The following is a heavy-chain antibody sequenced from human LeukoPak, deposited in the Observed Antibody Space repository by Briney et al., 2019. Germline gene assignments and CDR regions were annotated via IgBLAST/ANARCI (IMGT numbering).Heavy chain of an antibody. J-gene: IGHJ4*02. Sequence: HPGGSLRFSCAASGFTFSSYAMSWVRQAPGKGLEWVSAISGSGGSTYYEDSVKGRFTISRDNAKNTLYLQMNSLRAEDTAGYYCARGDFSPLGYSGYGHDYWGQGALVTVSS. CDR2: ISGSGGST. CDR3: ARGDFSPLGYSGYGHDY. CDR1: GFTFSSYA. D-gene: IGHD5-12*01. V-gene: IGHV3-23*01.